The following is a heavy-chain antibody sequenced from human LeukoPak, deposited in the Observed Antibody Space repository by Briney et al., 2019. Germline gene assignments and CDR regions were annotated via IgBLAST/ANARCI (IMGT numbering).Heavy chain of an antibody. V-gene: IGHV1-69*13. Sequence: ASVKVSCKVSGGTFSSYAISWVRQAPGQGLEWMGGIIPIFGTANYAQKFQGRVTITADESTSTAYMELSSLRSEDTAVYYCARDPSEWELLNWGQGTLVTVYS. CDR3: ARDPSEWELLN. CDR2: IIPIFGTA. J-gene: IGHJ4*02. D-gene: IGHD1-26*01. CDR1: GGTFSSYA.